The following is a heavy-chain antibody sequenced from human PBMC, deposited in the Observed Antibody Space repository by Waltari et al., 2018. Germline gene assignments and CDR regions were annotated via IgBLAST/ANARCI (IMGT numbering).Heavy chain of an antibody. CDR1: GFTFSSYW. J-gene: IGHJ4*02. CDR2: IKQDGSAK. V-gene: IGHV3-7*01. CDR3: VKDEWEAYFEF. Sequence: EVQLVESGGGLVQPGGSLRLSCEASGFTFSSYWMSWVGQAPGKGLGVLANIKQDGSAKNHVDSVKGRFTISRDNARNIVYLQMNSLRDEDTAVYYCVKDEWEAYFEFWGQGTLVTVSS. D-gene: IGHD1-26*01.